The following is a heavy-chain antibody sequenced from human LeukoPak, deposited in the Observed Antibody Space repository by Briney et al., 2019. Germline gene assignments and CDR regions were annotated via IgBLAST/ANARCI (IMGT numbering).Heavy chain of an antibody. Sequence: GASVKVSCKASGYTFTSYGISWVRQAPGQGLEWMGWISAYNGNTNYAQKLQGRVTMTTDTSTSTAYMELRSLRSDDTAVYYCARGALYDSSGRPFQHWGQGTLVTVSS. D-gene: IGHD3-22*01. V-gene: IGHV1-18*01. J-gene: IGHJ1*01. CDR3: ARGALYDSSGRPFQH. CDR2: ISAYNGNT. CDR1: GYTFTSYG.